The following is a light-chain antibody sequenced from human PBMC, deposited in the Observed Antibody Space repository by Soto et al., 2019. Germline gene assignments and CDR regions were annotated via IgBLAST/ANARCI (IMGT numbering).Light chain of an antibody. J-gene: IGLJ2*01. V-gene: IGLV7-46*01. CDR1: TGAVTSGHY. CDR2: DTS. Sequence: QAVVTQEPSLTVSPGGTVTLTFGSSTGAVTSGHYPYWFQQKPGQAPRTLIYDTSNRHSWTPARFSASLLGGKAALTLSGAQPEDEAEYYCLLSCSGARVFGGGTKVTVL. CDR3: LLSCSGARV.